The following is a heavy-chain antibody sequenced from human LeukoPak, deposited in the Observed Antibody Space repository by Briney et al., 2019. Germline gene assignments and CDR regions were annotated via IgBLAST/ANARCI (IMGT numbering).Heavy chain of an antibody. CDR1: GFTFSSYS. J-gene: IGHJ4*02. D-gene: IGHD2-15*01. V-gene: IGHV3-48*02. Sequence: GGSLRLSCAASGFTFSSYSMNWVRQAPGKGLEWISCIGGSGARISYADSVKGRFTISRDNAKNSLHLQMNSLRDEDTAVYYCARDWSWSFDYWGQGILVTVSS. CDR2: IGGSGARI. CDR3: ARDWSWSFDY.